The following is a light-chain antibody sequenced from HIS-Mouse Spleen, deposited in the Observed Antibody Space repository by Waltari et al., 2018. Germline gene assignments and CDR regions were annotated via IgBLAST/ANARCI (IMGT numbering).Light chain of an antibody. Sequence: QSALTQPASVSGSPGQSITISCTGTSSDVGGYHYVSWYQQHPGKAPTLMIYHVSNRPSGVSNRFSGSKSGNTASLTISGLQAEDEADYYGSSYTSSSTRVFGGGTKLTVL. J-gene: IGLJ3*02. CDR2: HVS. CDR1: SSDVGGYHY. V-gene: IGLV2-14*03. CDR3: SSYTSSSTRV.